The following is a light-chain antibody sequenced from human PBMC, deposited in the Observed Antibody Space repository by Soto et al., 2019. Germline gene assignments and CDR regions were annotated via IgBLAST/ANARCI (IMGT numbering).Light chain of an antibody. V-gene: IGLV2-14*01. Sequence: QSALTQPASVSGSPGQSITISCTGTSSDVGGYNYVSWYQQNPGTAPKVMIYEVSNRPSGVSNRFSGSKSGNTASLTISGLQAEDEAEYYCSSYTTSGTPVFGGGTKVTVL. CDR2: EVS. CDR3: SSYTTSGTPV. CDR1: SSDVGGYNY. J-gene: IGLJ3*02.